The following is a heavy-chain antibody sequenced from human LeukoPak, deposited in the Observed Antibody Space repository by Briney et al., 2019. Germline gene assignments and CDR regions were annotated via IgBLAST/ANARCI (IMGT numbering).Heavy chain of an antibody. CDR3: ARIYN. V-gene: IGHV3-66*01. J-gene: IGHJ4*02. CDR2: IYSGGST. CDR1: GITVSNNY. Sequence: GGSLRLSCAASGITVSNNYMSWVRQAPGKGLEWVSLIYSGGSTYYADSVRGRFTLSRDNSKNTLYLQMNSLRVEDTAVYYCARIYNWGQGTLVTVSS. D-gene: IGHD4-11*01.